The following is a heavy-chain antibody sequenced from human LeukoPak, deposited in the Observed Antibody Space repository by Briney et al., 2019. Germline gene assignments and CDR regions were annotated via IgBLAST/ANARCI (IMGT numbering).Heavy chain of an antibody. CDR3: AGSSEVRRSSPVDY. D-gene: IGHD6-6*01. V-gene: IGHV1-8*03. CDR1: GYTFTTYD. J-gene: IGHJ4*02. Sequence: ASVKVSCKASGYTFTTYDINWVRQATGQGLEWMGWMNPNSGNTGYAQNFQGRVTFTRNTSISTAYMELSSLRSEDTAVYYCAGSSEVRRSSPVDYWGQGTLVTVSS. CDR2: MNPNSGNT.